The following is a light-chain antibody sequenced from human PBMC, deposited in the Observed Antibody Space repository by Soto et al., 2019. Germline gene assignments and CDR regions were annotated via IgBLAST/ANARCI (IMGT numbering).Light chain of an antibody. CDR1: QSIISY. CDR3: QQSYSTPIT. V-gene: IGKV1-39*01. J-gene: IGKJ5*01. CDR2: TAS. Sequence: DIQMTQSPSSLSASVGDRVTITCRASQSIISYLNWDQPKPGKVPKLLIYTASNLQSGVPSRFSGSGSGTDFTLTISSLQPEDFATYYCQQSYSTPITFGQGTRLEIK.